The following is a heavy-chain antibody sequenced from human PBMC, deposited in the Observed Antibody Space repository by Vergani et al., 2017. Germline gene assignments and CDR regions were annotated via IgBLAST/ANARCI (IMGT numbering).Heavy chain of an antibody. CDR3: AKGTYDYVWGSYRAMGYDMDV. Sequence: EVQLLESGGGLVQPGGSLRLSCAASGFTFSSYAMSWVRQAPGKGLAWVSAISGSGGSTYYADSVKGRFTISSDNSKNTLYLQMNSLRAEDTAVYYGAKGTYDYVWGSYRAMGYDMDVWGKGTTVTVSS. CDR2: ISGSGGST. J-gene: IGHJ6*03. V-gene: IGHV3-23*01. D-gene: IGHD3-16*02. CDR1: GFTFSSYA.